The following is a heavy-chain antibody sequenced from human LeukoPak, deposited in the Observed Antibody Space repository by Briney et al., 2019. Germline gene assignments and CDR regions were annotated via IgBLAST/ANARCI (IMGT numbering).Heavy chain of an antibody. CDR2: INTDGSST. V-gene: IGHV3-74*01. CDR3: ARESGIAAALDL. CDR1: GYTFSSYW. J-gene: IGHJ5*02. Sequence: GGSLRLSCAASGYTFSSYWMHWVRQAPGKGLVWVSRINTDGSSTSYADSVKGRFTISRDNAKNTLYLQMNSLRAEDTAVYYCARESGIAAALDLWGQGTLVSVSS. D-gene: IGHD6-13*01.